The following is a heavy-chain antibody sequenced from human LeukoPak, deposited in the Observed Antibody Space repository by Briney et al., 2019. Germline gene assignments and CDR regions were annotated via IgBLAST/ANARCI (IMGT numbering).Heavy chain of an antibody. CDR2: INHSGST. CDR3: ARGHYDFWSGYYTGGYYFDY. CDR1: GGSFSGYY. D-gene: IGHD3-3*01. V-gene: IGHV4-34*01. Sequence: PSETLSLACAVYGGSFSGYYWSWIRQPPGKGLEWIGEINHSGSTNYNPSLKSRVTISVDTSKNQFSLKLSSVTAADTAVYYCARGHYDFWSGYYTGGYYFDYWGQGTLVTVSS. J-gene: IGHJ4*02.